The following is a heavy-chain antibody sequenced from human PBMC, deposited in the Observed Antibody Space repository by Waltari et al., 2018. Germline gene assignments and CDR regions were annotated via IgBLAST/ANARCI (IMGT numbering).Heavy chain of an antibody. Sequence: QVQLQGSGPSLLKPSETLSLICTVSGGSISGFYWSWVRQPPGKGLDWIGYIYYTGSTNFHPSLKSRVTMSVDTSKNQFSLKLSSVTAADTAFYYCARGGGGDWEWFDPWGQGTLVTVSS. CDR1: GGSISGFY. CDR2: IYYTGST. V-gene: IGHV4-59*01. CDR3: ARGGGGDWEWFDP. J-gene: IGHJ5*02. D-gene: IGHD2-21*02.